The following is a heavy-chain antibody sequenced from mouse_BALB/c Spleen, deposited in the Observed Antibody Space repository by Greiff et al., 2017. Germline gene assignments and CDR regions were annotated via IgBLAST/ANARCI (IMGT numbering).Heavy chain of an antibody. CDR2: ISNLAYSI. CDR1: GFTFSDYG. CDR3: ARVGIYDGYYYWYFDV. V-gene: IGHV5-15*02. J-gene: IGHJ1*01. Sequence: EVNVVESGGGLVQPGGSRKLSCAASGFTFSDYGMAWVRQAPGKGPEWVAFISNLAYSIYYADTVTGRFTISRENAKNTLYLEMSSLRSEDTAMYYCARVGIYDGYYYWYFDVWGAGTTVTVSS. D-gene: IGHD2-3*01.